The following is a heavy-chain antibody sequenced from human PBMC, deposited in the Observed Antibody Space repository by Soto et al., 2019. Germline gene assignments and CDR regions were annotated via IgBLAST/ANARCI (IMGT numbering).Heavy chain of an antibody. CDR2: ISAYNGNT. V-gene: IGHV1-18*01. CDR1: GYTFTSYG. D-gene: IGHD3-16*02. J-gene: IGHJ4*02. CDR3: ARVGTYYDYVWGSYRPSPFDY. Sequence: QVQLVQSGAEVKKPGASVKVSCKASGYTFTSYGISWVRQAPGQGLEWMGWISAYNGNTNYAQKLQGRVTMTIDTSTSTAYMELRSLRSDDTAVYYCARVGTYYDYVWGSYRPSPFDYWGQGTLVTVSS.